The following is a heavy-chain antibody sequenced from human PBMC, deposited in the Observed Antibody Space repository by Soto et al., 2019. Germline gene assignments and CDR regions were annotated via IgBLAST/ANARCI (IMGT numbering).Heavy chain of an antibody. V-gene: IGHV3-21*01. Sequence: GGSLRLSCAASGFTFSSYSMNWVRQAPGKGLEWVSSISSSSSYICYAGSVKGRFTISRDNAKNSLYLQMNSLRAEDTAVYYCAREFGTPWFDPWGQGTLVTVSS. CDR3: AREFGTPWFDP. CDR1: GFTFSSYS. J-gene: IGHJ5*02. CDR2: ISSSSSYI. D-gene: IGHD3-10*01.